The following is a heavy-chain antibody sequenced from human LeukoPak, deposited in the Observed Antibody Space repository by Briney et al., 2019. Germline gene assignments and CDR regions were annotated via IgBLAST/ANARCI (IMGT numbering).Heavy chain of an antibody. CDR1: GFTFSSYS. D-gene: IGHD3-22*01. CDR2: ISSSSSYI. Sequence: GGSLRLSCAASGFTFSSYSMNWVRQAPGKGLEWVSSISSSSSYIYYADSAKGRFTISRDNAKNSLYLQMNSLRAEDTAVYYCARDVYDYYDSSGPNYFDYWGQGTLVTVSS. CDR3: ARDVYDYYDSSGPNYFDY. V-gene: IGHV3-21*01. J-gene: IGHJ4*02.